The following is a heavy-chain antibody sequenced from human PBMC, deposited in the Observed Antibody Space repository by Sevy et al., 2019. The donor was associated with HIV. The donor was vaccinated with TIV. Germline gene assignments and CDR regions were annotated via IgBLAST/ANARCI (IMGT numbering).Heavy chain of an antibody. J-gene: IGHJ3*01. D-gene: IGHD3-22*01. CDR1: GFTFNNYG. Sequence: GGSLRLSCAASGFTFNNYGMHWVRQAPGKGLEWVAVIWNDQINKHYADSVKGRITISRDNSKNTLYLQMDSLRNEDTAVYYCASLPNNYYDTSGSSGDDAFDLWGRGTMVTVSS. CDR3: ASLPNNYYDTSGSSGDDAFDL. CDR2: IWNDQINK. V-gene: IGHV3-33*03.